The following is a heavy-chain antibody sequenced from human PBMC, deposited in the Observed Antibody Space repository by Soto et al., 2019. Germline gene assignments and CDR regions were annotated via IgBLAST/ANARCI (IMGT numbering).Heavy chain of an antibody. J-gene: IGHJ4*02. CDR2: IYYSGST. Sequence: SETLSLTCTVSGGSISWGDYYWCWIRQPPGKGLEWIGYIYYSGSTYYNPSLKSRVTISVDTSKNQFSLKLSSVTAADTAVYYCARGLRAYDYVWGSYRRFGWDYWGQGTLVTVSS. CDR3: ARGLRAYDYVWGSYRRFGWDY. V-gene: IGHV4-30-4*01. CDR1: GGSISWGDYY. D-gene: IGHD3-16*02.